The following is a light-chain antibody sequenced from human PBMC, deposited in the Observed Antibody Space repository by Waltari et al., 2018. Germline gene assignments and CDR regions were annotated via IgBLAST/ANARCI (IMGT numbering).Light chain of an antibody. Sequence: EIVLTQSPTTLSLSPGESATLSFRASQNVVNYLAWYQKTPDQAPRLLISDASHRAAGIPDRFSGSGSGTDFTLTISSLQPEDFGVYYCQQRANWPLTFGGGTKVEIK. V-gene: IGKV3-11*01. CDR2: DAS. J-gene: IGKJ4*01. CDR1: QNVVNY. CDR3: QQRANWPLT.